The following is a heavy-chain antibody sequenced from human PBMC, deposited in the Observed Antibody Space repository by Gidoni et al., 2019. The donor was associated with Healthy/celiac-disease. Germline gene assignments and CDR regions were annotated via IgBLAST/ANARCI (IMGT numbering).Heavy chain of an antibody. Sequence: QVQLVESGGGVVQPGRSLRLSCAASGFTFSSYGMHWVRQAPGKGLEWVAVISYGGSNKYYADSVKGRFTISRDNSKNTLYLQMNSLRAEDTAVYYCVSATTVTGGGAFDIWGQGTMVTVSS. V-gene: IGHV3-30*03. J-gene: IGHJ3*02. D-gene: IGHD4-17*01. CDR3: VSATTVTGGGAFDI. CDR1: GFTFSSYG. CDR2: ISYGGSNK.